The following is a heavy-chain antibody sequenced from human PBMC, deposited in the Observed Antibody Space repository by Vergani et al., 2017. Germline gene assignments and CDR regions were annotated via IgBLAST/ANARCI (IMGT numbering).Heavy chain of an antibody. CDR1: GFTFSSYE. CDR3: ARDSGGSGDAFDI. Sequence: EVQLVESGGGLVQPGGSLRLSCAASGFTFSSYEMNWVRQAPGKGLEWVSYISSSGSTIYYADSVKGRFTISRDNAKNSLYLQMNSLRGEDTAVYYCARDSGGSGDAFDIWGQGTMVTVSS. J-gene: IGHJ3*02. D-gene: IGHD3-10*01. V-gene: IGHV3-48*03. CDR2: ISSSGSTI.